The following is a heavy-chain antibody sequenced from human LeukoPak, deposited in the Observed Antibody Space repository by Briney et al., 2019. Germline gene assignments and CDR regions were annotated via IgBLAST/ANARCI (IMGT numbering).Heavy chain of an antibody. D-gene: IGHD3-10*01. CDR2: MFSDGTT. J-gene: IGHJ4*02. CDR1: GFTFSSYA. V-gene: IGHV3-66*01. CDR3: ASELWFGEPH. Sequence: GGSLRLSCAASGFTFSSYAMSWVRQAPGKGLEWVSIMFSDGTTYFADSVKGRFTLSTDDSKNTLNLQMNSLRIEDTAVYFCASELWFGEPHWGQGTLVTVSS.